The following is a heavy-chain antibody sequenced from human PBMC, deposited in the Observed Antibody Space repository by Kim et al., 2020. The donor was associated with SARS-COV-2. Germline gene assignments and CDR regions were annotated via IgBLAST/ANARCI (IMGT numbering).Heavy chain of an antibody. CDR2: INHSGST. D-gene: IGHD3-9*01. Sequence: SETLSLTCAVYGGSFSGYYWSWIRQPPGKGLEWIGEINHSGSTNYNPSLKSRVTISVDTSKNQFSLKLSSVTAADTAVYYCARATLRYFDWSSNNWFDPWGQGTLVTVSS. V-gene: IGHV4-34*01. CDR1: GGSFSGYY. CDR3: ARATLRYFDWSSNNWFDP. J-gene: IGHJ5*02.